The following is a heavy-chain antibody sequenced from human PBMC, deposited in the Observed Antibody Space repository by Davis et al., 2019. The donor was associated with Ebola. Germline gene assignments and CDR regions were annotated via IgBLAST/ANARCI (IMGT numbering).Heavy chain of an antibody. CDR2: IYRDGNEK. V-gene: IGHV3-7*03. Sequence: PGGSLRLSCAASGFVFSSYVMSWVRRAPGRGLEWVANIYRDGNEKYYVDSVKGRFTISRDNTKNSLYLQMNYLRAEDTAVYFCARGVAVDGFYFEYWGQGTLVTVSS. J-gene: IGHJ4*02. CDR3: ARGVAVDGFYFEY. D-gene: IGHD6-19*01. CDR1: GFVFSSYV.